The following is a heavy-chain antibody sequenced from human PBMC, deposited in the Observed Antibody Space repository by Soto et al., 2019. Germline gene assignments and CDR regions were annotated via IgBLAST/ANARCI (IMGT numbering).Heavy chain of an antibody. J-gene: IGHJ4*02. Sequence: QVQLVESGGGVVQPGRSLRLSCAASGFTFSSYAMHWVRPAPGKGLEWVAVISYDGSNKYYEDSVKGRFTISRDDSKNTLYLQRNRLRREDTAVFYRAGDRVYSRSWVDYWGQGTLVTVSS. CDR1: GFTFSSYA. CDR3: AGDRVYSRSWVDY. V-gene: IGHV3-30-3*01. D-gene: IGHD6-13*01. CDR2: ISYDGSNK.